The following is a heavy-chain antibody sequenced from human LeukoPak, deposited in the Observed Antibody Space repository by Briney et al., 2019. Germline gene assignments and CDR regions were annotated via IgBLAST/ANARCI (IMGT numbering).Heavy chain of an antibody. V-gene: IGHV3-48*01. CDR2: ISSSSSTI. Sequence: PGGSLRLSCAASGFTFSSYSMSWVRQAPGKGLEWVSYISSSSSTIYYADSVKGRFTISRDNAKNSLYLQMNSLRAEHTAVYYCAFGAVPDAFDIWGQGTMVTVSS. J-gene: IGHJ3*02. CDR1: GFTFSSYS. D-gene: IGHD3-3*01. CDR3: AFGAVPDAFDI.